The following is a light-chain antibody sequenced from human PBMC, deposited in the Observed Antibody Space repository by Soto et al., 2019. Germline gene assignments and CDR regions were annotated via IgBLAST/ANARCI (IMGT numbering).Light chain of an antibody. CDR3: QQYNSHRT. Sequence: DIQMTQSPSTLSASVGDRVTITCRASQSISSWLAWYQQKPGKAPKLLIYDASSLESGVPSRFSGSGSGTEFTLTIRSLQPDDFATYYCQQYNSHRTFGQGTKVEIK. V-gene: IGKV1-5*01. CDR2: DAS. CDR1: QSISSW. J-gene: IGKJ1*01.